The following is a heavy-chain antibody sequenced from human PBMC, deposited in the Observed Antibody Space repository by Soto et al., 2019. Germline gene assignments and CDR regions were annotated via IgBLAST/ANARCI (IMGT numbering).Heavy chain of an antibody. CDR3: AGTPRGGYYYDSSGYNPAEYFQH. CDR1: GGTFSSYA. V-gene: IGHV1-69*13. D-gene: IGHD3-22*01. J-gene: IGHJ1*01. CDR2: IIPIFGTA. Sequence: GASVKVFCKASGGTFSSYAISWVRQAPGQGLEWMGGIIPIFGTANYAQKFQGRVTITADESTSTAYMELSSLRSEDTAVYYCAGTPRGGYYYDSSGYNPAEYFQHWGQGTLVTVSS.